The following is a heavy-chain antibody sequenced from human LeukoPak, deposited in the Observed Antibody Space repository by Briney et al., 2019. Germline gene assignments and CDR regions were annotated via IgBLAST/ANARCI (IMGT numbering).Heavy chain of an antibody. CDR1: GFTFSNYW. CDR3: AKDRGGSYTLSLDY. J-gene: IGHJ4*02. V-gene: IGHV3-7*03. CDR2: IKDDGSEK. D-gene: IGHD1-26*01. Sequence: GGSLRLSCAASGFTFSNYWIHWVRQAPGKGLEWVAGIKDDGSEKYYVDSVKGRFTISRDNAKNSLYLQMDSLRAEDTAVYYCAKDRGGSYTLSLDYWGQGTLVTVSS.